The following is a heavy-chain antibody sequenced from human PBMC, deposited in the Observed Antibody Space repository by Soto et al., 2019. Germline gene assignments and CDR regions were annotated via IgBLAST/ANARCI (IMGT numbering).Heavy chain of an antibody. CDR3: VRDVGLDSNDFFAY. CDR1: GFTFSSYG. Sequence: PGWSLRLSCTASGFTFSSYGMGLVRQAPGKGLQWVSTIRGDGGQTHYTDTVKGRFSISRDNSKNTVYLQMDSLRAEDTAMYFCVRDVGLDSNDFFAYWGQGTQVTVS. CDR2: IRGDGGQT. D-gene: IGHD3-9*01. V-gene: IGHV3-23*01. J-gene: IGHJ4*02.